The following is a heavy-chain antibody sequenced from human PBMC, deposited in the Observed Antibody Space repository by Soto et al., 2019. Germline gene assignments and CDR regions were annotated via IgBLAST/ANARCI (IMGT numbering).Heavy chain of an antibody. J-gene: IGHJ4*02. CDR2: IIPIFKTP. Sequence: QVQLVQSGAEVRKPGSAVKVSCKASGGIFSSYAISWVRQVPGQGLEWMGGIIPIFKTPNYAQKFQGRVMITADESTSTAYMELSSLTSEDTAMYYCANSYCCGDCYSPFDYWGQGTLVTVSS. V-gene: IGHV1-69*01. CDR3: ANSYCCGDCYSPFDY. D-gene: IGHD2-21*02. CDR1: GGIFSSYA.